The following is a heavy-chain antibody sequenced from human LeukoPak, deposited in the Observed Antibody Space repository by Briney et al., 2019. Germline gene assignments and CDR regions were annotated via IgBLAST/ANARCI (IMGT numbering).Heavy chain of an antibody. V-gene: IGHV4-39*01. D-gene: IGHD3/OR15-3a*01. CDR2: IYYSGNT. CDR1: GVSISSSNSY. J-gene: IGHJ4*02. CDR3: ARHTGSGLFILP. Sequence: SETLSLTCTVAGVSISSSNSYWGWIRQPPGKGLEWIGSIYYSGNTYYNASLKSQVSISIDTSKNRFSLKLTSVTAADTAVYYCARHTGSGLFILPGGQGTLVTVSS.